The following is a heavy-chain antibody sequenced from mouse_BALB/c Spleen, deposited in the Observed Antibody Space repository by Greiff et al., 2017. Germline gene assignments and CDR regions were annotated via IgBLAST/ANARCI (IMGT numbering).Heavy chain of an antibody. CDR1: GFSLTCYG. D-gene: IGHD1-2*01. V-gene: IGHV2-5-1*01. CDR3: AKEFITTAKYFAY. Sequence: QVQLQQSGPSLVQPSQSLSITCTVSGFSLTCYGVHWVRQSPGKGLEWLGVIWRGGSTDYNAAFMSRLSITKDNSKSQVFFKMNSLQADDTAIYYCAKEFITTAKYFAYWGQGTLVTVSA. J-gene: IGHJ3*01. CDR2: IWRGGST.